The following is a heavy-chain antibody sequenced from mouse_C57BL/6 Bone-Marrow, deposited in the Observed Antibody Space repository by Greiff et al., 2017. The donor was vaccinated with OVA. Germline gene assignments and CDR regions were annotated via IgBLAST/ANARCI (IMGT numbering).Heavy chain of an antibody. Sequence: VMLVESGPGLVQPSQSLSITCTVSGFSLTSYGVHWVRQSPGKGLEWLGVIWSGGSTDYNAAFISRLSISKDNSKSQVFFKMYSLQADDTAIYYCAREGIYYDYDGSAWFAYWGQGTLVTVSA. CDR3: AREGIYYDYDGSAWFAY. J-gene: IGHJ3*01. CDR1: GFSLTSYG. CDR2: IWSGGST. D-gene: IGHD2-4*01. V-gene: IGHV2-2*01.